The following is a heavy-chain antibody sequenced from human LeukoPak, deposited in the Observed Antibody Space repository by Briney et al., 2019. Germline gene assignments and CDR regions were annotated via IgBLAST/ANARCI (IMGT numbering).Heavy chain of an antibody. CDR1: GGSINNNY. CDR3: AKRAVTTAGDLWFDP. J-gene: IGHJ5*02. V-gene: IGHV4-59*08. D-gene: IGHD2-21*01. CDR2: IYSSGST. Sequence: SETLSLTCTVSGGSINNNYWGWFRQPPGKGLEWLGYIYSSGSTTYNPSLESRLAISIDTSKNHFSLKLSSVTAADTAVYFRAKRAVTTAGDLWFDPWGQGTLVTVSS.